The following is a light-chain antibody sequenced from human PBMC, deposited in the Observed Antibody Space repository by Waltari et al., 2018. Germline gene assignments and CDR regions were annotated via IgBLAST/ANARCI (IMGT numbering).Light chain of an antibody. J-gene: IGLJ3*02. CDR3: LLSFSGDRRV. CDR2: YTN. V-gene: IGLV7-46*01. CDR1: TGPVTSGHY. Sequence: QALVTQEPSLTVSPGATVTLTCGSDTGPVTSGHYPYWFQQKPGQAPRALVFYTNKKHSWTPSRFSCSFFGGKAALTLSGAQPEDEADYYCLLSFSGDRRVFGGGTKLTVL.